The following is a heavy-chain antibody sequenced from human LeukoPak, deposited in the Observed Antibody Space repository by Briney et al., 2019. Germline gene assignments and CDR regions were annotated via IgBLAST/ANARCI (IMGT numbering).Heavy chain of an antibody. V-gene: IGHV3-48*01. CDR2: ISSSSSII. CDR1: GFTFSSYS. Sequence: TGGSLRLSCAASGFTFSSYSMNWVRQAPGKGLEWVSYISSSSSIIYYADSVKGRFTISRDNAKNSLYLQMNSLRAEATAVYYSARGYRKHFEYWGQGTLVTVSS. CDR3: ARGYRKHFEY. D-gene: IGHD4-11*01. J-gene: IGHJ4*02.